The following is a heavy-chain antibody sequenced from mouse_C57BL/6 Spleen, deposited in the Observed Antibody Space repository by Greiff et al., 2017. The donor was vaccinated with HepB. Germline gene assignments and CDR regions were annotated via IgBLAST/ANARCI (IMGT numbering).Heavy chain of an antibody. CDR3: ARGGRRGYFDV. CDR2: ISDGGSYT. V-gene: IGHV5-4*03. D-gene: IGHD2-12*01. Sequence: EVKLVESGGGLVKPGGSLKLSCAASGFTFSSYAMSWVRQTPEKRLEWVATISDGGSYTYYPDNVKGRFTISRDNAKNNLYLQMSHLKSEDTALYYCARGGRRGYFDVWGTGTTVTVSS. CDR1: GFTFSSYA. J-gene: IGHJ1*03.